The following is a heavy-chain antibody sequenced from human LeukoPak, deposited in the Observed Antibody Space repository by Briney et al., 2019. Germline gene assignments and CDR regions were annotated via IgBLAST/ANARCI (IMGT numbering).Heavy chain of an antibody. CDR3: ARDLGYCSSTSCRYFDY. Sequence: SETLSLTCTVSGGSISSSSYYWGWIRQPPGKGLEWIGSIYYSGSTYYNPSLKSRVTISVDTSKNQFSLKLSSVTAADTAVYYCARDLGYCSSTSCRYFDYWGQGTLVTVSS. CDR1: GGSISSSSYY. CDR2: IYYSGST. J-gene: IGHJ4*02. V-gene: IGHV4-39*02. D-gene: IGHD2-2*01.